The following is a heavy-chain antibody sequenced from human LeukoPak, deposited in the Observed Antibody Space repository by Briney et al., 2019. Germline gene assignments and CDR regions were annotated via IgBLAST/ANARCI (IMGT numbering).Heavy chain of an antibody. D-gene: IGHD3-22*01. J-gene: IGHJ3*02. CDR1: GYTFTSYG. CDR3: ARAEGYYYDSSGPAGAFDI. V-gene: IGHV1-18*04. Sequence: ASVKVSCKACGYTFTSYGISWVRQATGQGLEWMGWISAYNGNTNYAQKLQGRVTMTTDTSTSTAYMELRSLRSDDTAVYYCARAEGYYYDSSGPAGAFDIWGQGTMVTVSS. CDR2: ISAYNGNT.